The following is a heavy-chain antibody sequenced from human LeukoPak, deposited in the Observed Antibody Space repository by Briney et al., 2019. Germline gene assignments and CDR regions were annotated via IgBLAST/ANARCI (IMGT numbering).Heavy chain of an antibody. CDR3: ATYFSMIIVEGAFDI. Sequence: GGSLRLSCAASGFTFSSYAMSWVRQAPGKGLEWVANIKEDGSEKYYVDSVRGRFTISRDNAKNSLYLQMNSLKAEDTAVYYCATYFSMIIVEGAFDIWGQGTRVTVSS. CDR1: GFTFSSYA. CDR2: IKEDGSEK. J-gene: IGHJ3*02. V-gene: IGHV3-7*01. D-gene: IGHD3-22*01.